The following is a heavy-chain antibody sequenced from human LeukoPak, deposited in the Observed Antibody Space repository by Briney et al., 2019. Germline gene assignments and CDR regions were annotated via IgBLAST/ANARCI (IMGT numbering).Heavy chain of an antibody. Sequence: GGSLRLSCAASGFTFSDHYMGWIRQAPGKGLEWVSYITHTGTTVYYADSVKGRFTISRDNAKNSLFLHMNSLRADDTALYYCARDGATSGYYTFFDYWGQGTLVTVSS. J-gene: IGHJ4*02. V-gene: IGHV3-11*01. CDR1: GFTFSDHY. CDR3: ARDGATSGYYTFFDY. CDR2: ITHTGTTV. D-gene: IGHD3-22*01.